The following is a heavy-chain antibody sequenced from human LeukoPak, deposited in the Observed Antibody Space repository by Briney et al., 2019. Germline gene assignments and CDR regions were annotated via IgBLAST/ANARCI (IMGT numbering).Heavy chain of an antibody. CDR2: INPDDGST. Sequence: GSLRLSCAASGFTFRKYWLHWVRQAPGKGLVWVSRINPDDGSTSYADSVKGRFTISRDNAKSTLYLQMNSLRAEDTAVYYCARSRYPIDDFDYWGQGTLVTVSS. CDR3: ARSRYPIDDFDY. CDR1: GFTFRKYW. D-gene: IGHD1-1*01. J-gene: IGHJ4*02. V-gene: IGHV3-74*01.